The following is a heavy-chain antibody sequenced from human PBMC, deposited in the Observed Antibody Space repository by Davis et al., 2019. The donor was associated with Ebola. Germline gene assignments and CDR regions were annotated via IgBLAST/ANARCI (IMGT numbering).Heavy chain of an antibody. CDR3: ARGLSGGYDFIYYYYFDY. D-gene: IGHD5-12*01. CDR1: GFTVSSNY. CDR2: IYSGGST. V-gene: IGHV3-53*01. J-gene: IGHJ4*02. Sequence: GGSLRLSCAASGFTVSSNYMSWVRQAPGKGLEWVSVIYSGGSTYYADSVKGRFTISRDNSKNTLYLQMNSLRAEDTAVYYCARGLSGGYDFIYYYYFDYWGQGTLVTVSS.